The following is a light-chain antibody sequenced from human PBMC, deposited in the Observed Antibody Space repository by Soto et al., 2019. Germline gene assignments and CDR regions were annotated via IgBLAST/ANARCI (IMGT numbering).Light chain of an antibody. CDR1: QSTNNL. CDR3: QQYDSYPLP. V-gene: IGKV1-5*01. Sequence: DVQMTQSPSTLSASVGDRVTITCRASQSTNNLLAWYQQKPGKAPKFLIYDVSTLESGVPSRFSGSGSGTEFTLTMSSRQPEEFATYYCQQYDSYPLPVGGGTRVEIK. CDR2: DVS. J-gene: IGKJ4*01.